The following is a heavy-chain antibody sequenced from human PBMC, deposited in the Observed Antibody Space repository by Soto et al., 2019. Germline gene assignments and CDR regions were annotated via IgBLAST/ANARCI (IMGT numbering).Heavy chain of an antibody. Sequence: PGGSLRLSCAASGFTFSSYGMHWVRQAPGKGLEWVAVISYDGSNKYYADSVKGRFTISRDNSKNTLYLQMNSLRAEDTAVYYCAKDVYSTAMGSRNGMDVWGQVPKGTFSS. CDR3: AKDVYSTAMGSRNGMDV. CDR2: ISYDGSNK. V-gene: IGHV3-30*18. J-gene: IGHJ6*02. D-gene: IGHD5-18*01. CDR1: GFTFSSYG.